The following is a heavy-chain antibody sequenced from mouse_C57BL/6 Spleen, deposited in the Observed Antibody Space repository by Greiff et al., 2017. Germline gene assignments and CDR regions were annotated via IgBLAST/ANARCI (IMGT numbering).Heavy chain of an antibody. CDR2: IWRGGST. D-gene: IGHD1-1*01. Sequence: VQLQQSGPGLVQPSQSLSITCTVSGFSLTSYGVHWVRQSPGKGLEWLGVIWRGGSTDYNAAFMSRLSLTKDNSKSQVFFKMTSLQADDTAIYYCAKNKGGYGSSYNFDVWGTGTTVTVSS. CDR1: GFSLTSYG. CDR3: AKNKGGYGSSYNFDV. J-gene: IGHJ1*03. V-gene: IGHV2-5*01.